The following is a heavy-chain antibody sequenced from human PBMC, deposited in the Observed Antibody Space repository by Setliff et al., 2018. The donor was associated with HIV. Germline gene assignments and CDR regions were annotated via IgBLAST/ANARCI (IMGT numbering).Heavy chain of an antibody. Sequence: GGSLRLSCAASGFTFSNSWMTWVRQAPGKGLEWVANIKKDGSDKFYADSVKGRFAISRDNAKNSLNLEMNSLRAEDTAIYYCASSRPPDDSSGYLDHWGQGTLLTVSS. J-gene: IGHJ4*01. CDR1: GFTFSNSW. CDR3: ASSRPPDDSSGYLDH. CDR2: IKKDGSDK. D-gene: IGHD3-22*01. V-gene: IGHV3-7*03.